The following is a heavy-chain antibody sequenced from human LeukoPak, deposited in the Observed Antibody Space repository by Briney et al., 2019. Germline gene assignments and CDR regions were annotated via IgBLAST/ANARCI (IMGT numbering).Heavy chain of an antibody. CDR2: IYYSAKS. D-gene: IGHD3-22*01. J-gene: IGHJ4*02. CDR1: GDSISSSLYY. CDR3: ARDPPYYDSSGYSPGGDY. V-gene: IGHV4-39*07. Sequence: PSETLSLTCTVSGDSISSSLYYWGWIRQPPGKGLEWIGSIYYSAKSYYNPSLKSRVTISLDTSKNQFSLKLSSVTAADTAVYYCARDPPYYDSSGYSPGGDYWGQGTLVTVSS.